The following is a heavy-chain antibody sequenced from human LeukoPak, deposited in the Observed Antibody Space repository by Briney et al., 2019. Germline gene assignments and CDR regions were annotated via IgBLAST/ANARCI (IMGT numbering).Heavy chain of an antibody. D-gene: IGHD3-3*01. J-gene: IGHJ4*02. V-gene: IGHV4-39*01. CDR2: IYCGNT. CDR1: TFSSYG. Sequence: TFSSYGMSWVRQAPGKGLEWVGSIYCGNTYYNPSLKSRVTISVDTSKNQFSLILTSVTAADTAVYYCARQTGAGLFILPGGQGTLVTVSS. CDR3: ARQTGAGLFILP.